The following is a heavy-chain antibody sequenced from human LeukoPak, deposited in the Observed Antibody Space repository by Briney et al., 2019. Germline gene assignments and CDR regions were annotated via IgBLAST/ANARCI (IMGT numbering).Heavy chain of an antibody. CDR3: ARGATGDY. V-gene: IGHV1-3*01. CDR2: INAGNGNT. J-gene: IGHJ4*02. Sequence: ASVKVSCKASGGTFSSYAISWVRQAPGQRLEWMGWINAGNGNTKYSQKFQGRVTITRDTSASTAYMELSSLRSEDTAVYYCARGATGDYWGQGTLVTVSS. CDR1: GGTFSSYA.